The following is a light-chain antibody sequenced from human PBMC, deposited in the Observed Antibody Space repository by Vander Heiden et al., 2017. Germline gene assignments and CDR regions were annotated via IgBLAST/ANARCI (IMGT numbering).Light chain of an antibody. CDR2: DAS. V-gene: IGKV3-11*01. Sequence: ELVLPQSPATLSLSPGEGAPLSSRASQSVSSYLAGYQQKPGQAPRLLIYDASNRATGIPARFSGSGSGTDFTLTISSLEPEDFAVYYCQQRSNWPPITFGQGTRLEIK. CDR1: QSVSSY. J-gene: IGKJ5*01. CDR3: QQRSNWPPIT.